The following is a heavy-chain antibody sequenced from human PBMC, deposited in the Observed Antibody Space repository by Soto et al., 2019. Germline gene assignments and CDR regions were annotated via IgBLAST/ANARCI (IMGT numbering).Heavy chain of an antibody. CDR2: ISSSSSYI. CDR1: GFTFSSYS. V-gene: IGHV3-21*01. D-gene: IGHD2-2*01. Sequence: PGGSLRLSCAASGFTFSSYSMNWVRQAPGKGLEWVSSISSSSSYIYYADSVKGRFTISRDNAKNSLHLQMNSLRAEDTAVYYCAREGVKDIVVVPAAAWAYYYYYGMDVWGQGTTVTVSS. CDR3: AREGVKDIVVVPAAAWAYYYYYGMDV. J-gene: IGHJ6*02.